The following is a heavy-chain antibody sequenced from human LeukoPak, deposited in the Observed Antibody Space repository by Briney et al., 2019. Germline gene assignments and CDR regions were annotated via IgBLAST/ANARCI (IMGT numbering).Heavy chain of an antibody. D-gene: IGHD4-17*01. CDR2: IYYSGST. J-gene: IGHJ6*02. Sequence: KASETLSLTCTVSGGSISSSSYYWGWIRQPPGKGLEWIGSIYYSGSTYYNPSLKSRVTISVDTSKNQFSLKLSSVTAADTAVYYCARQEGTRVTSMLYGMDVWGQGTTVTVSS. V-gene: IGHV4-39*01. CDR1: GGSISSSSYY. CDR3: ARQEGTRVTSMLYGMDV.